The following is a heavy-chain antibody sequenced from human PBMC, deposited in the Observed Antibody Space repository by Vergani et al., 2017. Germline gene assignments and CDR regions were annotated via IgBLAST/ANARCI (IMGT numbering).Heavy chain of an antibody. CDR2: LYYSGST. D-gene: IGHD3-16*01. V-gene: IGHV4-39*01. Sequence: QLQLHKSGPGLVKPSETLSLTCTLSGGSISSSSHFWGWLRQTPGKGLEWIGRLYYSGSTYYKPSLKRRVSISVDTSKNQFPLKLSSVTAADSAVYYCARHDSGHYDSSYYGWDVWRQGTTLTVSS. CDR3: ARHDSGHYDSSYYGWDV. CDR1: GGSISSSSHF. J-gene: IGHJ6*02.